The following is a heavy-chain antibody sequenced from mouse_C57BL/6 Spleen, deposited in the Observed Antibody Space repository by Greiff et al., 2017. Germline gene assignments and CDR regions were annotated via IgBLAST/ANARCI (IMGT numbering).Heavy chain of an antibody. D-gene: IGHD2-4*01. V-gene: IGHV2-2*01. CDR3: ARNYDYDGGWFAY. CDR1: GFSLTSYG. J-gene: IGHJ3*01. CDR2: IWSGGST. Sequence: QVHVKQSGPGLVQPSQSLSITCTVSGFSLTSYGVHWVRQSPGKGLEWLGVIWSGGSTDYNAAFISRLSISKDNSKSQVFFKMNSLQADDTAIYYCARNYDYDGGWFAYWGQGTLVTVSA.